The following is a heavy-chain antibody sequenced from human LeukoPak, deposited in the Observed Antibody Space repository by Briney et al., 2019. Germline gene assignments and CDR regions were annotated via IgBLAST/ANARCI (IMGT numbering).Heavy chain of an antibody. CDR1: GFTFSSYG. J-gene: IGHJ4*02. D-gene: IGHD4-17*01. CDR3: ARDSSSTVTTSYYFDY. CDR2: IWYDGSNK. V-gene: IGHV3-33*01. Sequence: PGRSLRLSCAASGFTFSSYGMHWVRQAPGKGLEWVAVIWYDGSNKYYADSVKGRFTISRDNSKNTLYLQMNSLRAEGTAVYYCARDSSSTVTTSYYFDYWGQGTLVTVSS.